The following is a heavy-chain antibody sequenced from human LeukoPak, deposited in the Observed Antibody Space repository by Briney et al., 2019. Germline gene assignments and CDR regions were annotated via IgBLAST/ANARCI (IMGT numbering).Heavy chain of an antibody. V-gene: IGHV3-23*01. CDR2: ISGSGGST. CDR1: GFTFRSNA. Sequence: GGSLRLSCADSGFTFRSNAMSWVRQAPGKGLEWVSAISGSGGSTHYADSVKGRFTISRDNSKNTLYLQMNSLKTEDTAVYYCTTGYGSGNACDYWGQGTLVTVSS. J-gene: IGHJ4*02. CDR3: TTGYGSGNACDY. D-gene: IGHD3-10*01.